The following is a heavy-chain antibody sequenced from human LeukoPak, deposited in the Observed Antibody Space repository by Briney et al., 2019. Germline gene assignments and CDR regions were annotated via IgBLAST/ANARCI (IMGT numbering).Heavy chain of an antibody. V-gene: IGHV3-30-3*02. J-gene: IGHJ6*02. CDR1: GFTFSSYA. CDR2: ISYDGSNK. CDR3: AKLPLSGSHVYYYYGMDV. Sequence: GGSLRLSCAASGFTFSSYAMHWVRQAPGKGLEWVAVISYDGSNKYYADSVKGRFTISRDNSKNTLYLQMNSLRAEDTAVYYCAKLPLSGSHVYYYYGMDVWGQGTTVTVSS. D-gene: IGHD1-26*01.